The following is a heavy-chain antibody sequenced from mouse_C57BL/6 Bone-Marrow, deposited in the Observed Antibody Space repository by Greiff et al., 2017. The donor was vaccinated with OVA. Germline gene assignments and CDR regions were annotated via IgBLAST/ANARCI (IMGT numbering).Heavy chain of an antibody. V-gene: IGHV1-15*01. CDR3: TGPDYSACDY. Sequence: QVQLQQSGAELVRPGASVTLSCKASGYTFTDYEMHWVKQTPVHGLEWIGAIDPETGGTAYNQKFKGKAILTADKSSSTAYMELRSLTSEDSAVYNCTGPDYSACDYWDRGTALTVSS. CDR1: GYTFTDYE. J-gene: IGHJ2*01. D-gene: IGHD2-12*01. CDR2: IDPETGGT.